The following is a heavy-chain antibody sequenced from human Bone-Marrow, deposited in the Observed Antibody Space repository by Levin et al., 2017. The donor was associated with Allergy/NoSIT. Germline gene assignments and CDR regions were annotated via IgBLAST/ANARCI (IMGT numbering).Heavy chain of an antibody. J-gene: IGHJ6*02. CDR2: INSDGSST. D-gene: IGHD6-19*01. CDR1: GFTFSSYW. V-gene: IGHV3-74*01. Sequence: GGSLRLSCAASGFTFSSYWMHWVRQAPGKGLVWVSRINSDGSSTSYADSVKGRFTISRDNAKNTLYLQMNSLRAEDTAVYYCARDLGKQWLVYHYGMDVWGQGTTVTVSS. CDR3: ARDLGKQWLVYHYGMDV.